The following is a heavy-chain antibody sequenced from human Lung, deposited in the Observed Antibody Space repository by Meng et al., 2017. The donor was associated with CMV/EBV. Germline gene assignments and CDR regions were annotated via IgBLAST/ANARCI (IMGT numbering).Heavy chain of an antibody. CDR1: GFSLSAYW. Sequence: GGSLRLXXAASGFSLSAYWMGWLRQTPGKGLDWVAYISQDGSEIYYVDSVKGRFTISRDNAKNSLFLQMHNLRAEDTAVYHCARDKGDFTIWFDPWGQGTLVTFSS. D-gene: IGHD2-21*02. V-gene: IGHV3-7*01. J-gene: IGHJ5*02. CDR3: ARDKGDFTIWFDP. CDR2: ISQDGSEI.